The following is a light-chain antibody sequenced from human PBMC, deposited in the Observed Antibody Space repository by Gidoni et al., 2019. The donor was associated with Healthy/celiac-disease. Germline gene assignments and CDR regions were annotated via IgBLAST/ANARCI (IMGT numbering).Light chain of an antibody. CDR3: AAWDDSLSGWV. V-gene: IGLV1-47*01. CDR1: SSNIGSNY. CDR2: RNN. J-gene: IGLJ3*02. Sequence: QSVLTQQPSTSGTPGQRVTISCSGRSSNIGSNYVYWYQQLPGTAPNLLIYRNNQRPSGVPDRFSGSKSGTSASLAISGLRSEDEADYYCAAWDDSLSGWVFGGGTKLTVL.